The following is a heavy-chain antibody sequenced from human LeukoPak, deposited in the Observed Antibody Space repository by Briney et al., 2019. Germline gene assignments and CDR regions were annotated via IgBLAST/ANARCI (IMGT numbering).Heavy chain of an antibody. J-gene: IGHJ4*02. D-gene: IGHD4-17*01. V-gene: IGHV3-7*02. CDR2: INHDGGDK. CDR1: GFTVSSNY. CDR3: AITGGPTVTAFDL. Sequence: PGGSLRLSCAASGFTVSSNYMSWVRQAPGKGLEWVANINHDGGDKNYVDSVKGRFTISRDNAKSSLYLQTNSLRVEDTAVYYCAITGGPTVTAFDLWGQGILVTVSS.